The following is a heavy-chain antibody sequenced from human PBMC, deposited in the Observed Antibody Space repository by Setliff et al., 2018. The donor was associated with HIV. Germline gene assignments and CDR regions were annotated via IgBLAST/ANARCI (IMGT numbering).Heavy chain of an antibody. Sequence: SETLSLTCSVSGGSIRGTSFYWGWIRQPPGKGLEWIANIYYSGHAYYNPSLESRVSISVDTSRNQFSLRLTSVIAADTAVYYCARYLFCGGDCYSGFDYWGQGTLVTVSS. J-gene: IGHJ4*02. D-gene: IGHD2-21*02. CDR2: IYYSGHA. CDR1: GGSIRGTSFY. V-gene: IGHV4-39*07. CDR3: ARYLFCGGDCYSGFDY.